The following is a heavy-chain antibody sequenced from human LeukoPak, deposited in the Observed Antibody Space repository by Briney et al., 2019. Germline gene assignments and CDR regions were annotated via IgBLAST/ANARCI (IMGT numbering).Heavy chain of an antibody. D-gene: IGHD3-10*02. J-gene: IGHJ6*04. Sequence: GGSLRLSCAASGFTVSSNYMSWVRQAPGKGLEWVSVIYSGGSTYYADSVKGRFTISRDNSKNTLYLQMNSLRAEDTAVYYCAELGITMIGGVWGKGTAVTISS. V-gene: IGHV3-53*01. CDR3: AELGITMIGGV. CDR1: GFTVSSNY. CDR2: IYSGGST.